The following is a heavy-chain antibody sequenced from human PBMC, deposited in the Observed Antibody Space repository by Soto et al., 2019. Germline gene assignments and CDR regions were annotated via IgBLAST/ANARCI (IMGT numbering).Heavy chain of an antibody. D-gene: IGHD6-13*01. CDR2: ISSSSSYI. CDR3: ARYRVAALYYYYGMDV. Sequence: EVQLVESGGGLVKPGGSLRLSCAASGFTFSSYSMNWVRQAPGKGLEWVSSISSSSSYIYYADSVKGRFTISRDNAKNSLYLQMNSLRAEDTAVYYCARYRVAALYYYYGMDVWGQGTTVTVSS. CDR1: GFTFSSYS. J-gene: IGHJ6*02. V-gene: IGHV3-21*01.